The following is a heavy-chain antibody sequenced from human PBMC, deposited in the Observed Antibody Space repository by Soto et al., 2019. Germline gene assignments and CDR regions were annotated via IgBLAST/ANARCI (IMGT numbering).Heavy chain of an antibody. D-gene: IGHD3-16*01. J-gene: IGHJ5*02. CDR3: AREKNDYVWGRWDWFDP. V-gene: IGHV1-18*01. Sequence: QVQLVQSGAEVKKPGASVKVSCKASGYTFTSYGISWVRQAPGQGLEWMGWISAYNGNTNYAQKLQGRVTMTTDTSTSTAYMERRSLRCDDTAVYYCAREKNDYVWGRWDWFDPWGQGTLVTVCS. CDR1: GYTFTSYG. CDR2: ISAYNGNT.